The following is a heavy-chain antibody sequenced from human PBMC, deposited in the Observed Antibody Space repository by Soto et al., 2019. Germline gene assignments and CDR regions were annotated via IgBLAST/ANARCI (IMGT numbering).Heavy chain of an antibody. J-gene: IGHJ6*02. CDR2: IYHSGST. CDR1: GGSISSGGYS. D-gene: IGHD5-12*01. V-gene: IGHV4-30-2*01. Sequence: SETLSLTCAVSGGSISSGGYSWSWIRQPPGKGLEWIGYIYHSGSTYYNPSLKSQVTISVDRSKNQFSLKLSSGTAADTAMYYCAGRGGTVGYVGYYYGMDVWGQGTTVTVSS. CDR3: AGRGGTVGYVGYYYGMDV.